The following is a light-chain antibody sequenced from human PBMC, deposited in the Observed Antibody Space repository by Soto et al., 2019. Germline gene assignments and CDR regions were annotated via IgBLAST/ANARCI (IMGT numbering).Light chain of an antibody. CDR2: GAS. CDR1: ESANSN. J-gene: IGKJ4*01. V-gene: IGKV3-15*01. CDR3: QQFQKWPLT. Sequence: EIVMTQSPATVSVSPGERATLSCRASESANSNLAWYQQKPGQAPRLLIYGASTRATGIPARFSGSGSGKEFTLTISSLQSEDFAVYYCQQFQKWPLTFGGGTNVEIK.